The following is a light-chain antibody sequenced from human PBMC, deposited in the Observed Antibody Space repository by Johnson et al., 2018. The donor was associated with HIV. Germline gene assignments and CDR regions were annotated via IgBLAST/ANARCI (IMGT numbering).Light chain of an antibody. CDR1: SSNIGNNY. J-gene: IGLJ1*01. CDR3: ETWDSSLSGV. CDR2: DNN. Sequence: HSVLTQPPSVSAAPGQKVTISCSGSSSNIGNNYVSWYQQLPGTAPKLLIYDNNKRPSGIPDRFSGSKSGTSATLGITGLQTGDEADYYCETWDSSLSGVFGTGTKGTVL. V-gene: IGLV1-51*01.